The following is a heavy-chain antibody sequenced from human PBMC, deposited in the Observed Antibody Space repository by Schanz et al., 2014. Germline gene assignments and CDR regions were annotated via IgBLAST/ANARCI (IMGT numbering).Heavy chain of an antibody. J-gene: IGHJ4*02. CDR1: GFDFNSYS. CDR3: ARAHGNNWYGKGLDY. Sequence: EVRLVESGGGLVQPGGSLRLSCEASGFDFNSYSMNWVRQVPGKGLEWLSYIATSSSTRHYADSVKGRVTISRDNSKNTLELQMNSRRADDTAVYFCARAHGNNWYGKGLDYWGQGTQVTVAS. CDR2: IATSSSTR. V-gene: IGHV3-48*04. D-gene: IGHD1-1*01.